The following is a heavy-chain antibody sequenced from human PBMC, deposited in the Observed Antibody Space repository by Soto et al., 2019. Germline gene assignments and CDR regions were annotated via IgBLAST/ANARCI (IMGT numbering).Heavy chain of an antibody. CDR2: IYYSGST. CDR1: GGSISSYY. D-gene: IGHD2-2*03. CDR3: ARERVGYCSSTSCYLYYYGMDV. J-gene: IGHJ6*02. Sequence: SETLSLTCTVSGGSISSYYWSWIRQPPGKGLEWIGYIYYSGSTNYNPSLKSRVTISVDTSKNQFSLKLSSVTAADTAVYYCARERVGYCSSTSCYLYYYGMDVWGQGTTVTSP. V-gene: IGHV4-59*01.